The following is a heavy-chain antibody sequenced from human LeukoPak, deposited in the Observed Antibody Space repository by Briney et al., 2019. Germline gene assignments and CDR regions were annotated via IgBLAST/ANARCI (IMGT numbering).Heavy chain of an antibody. V-gene: IGHV4-39*01. Sequence: SETLSLTCAVYGGSFSGYYWGWIRQPPGKGLEWIGSIYYSGSTYYNPSLKSRVTISVDTSKNQFSLKLSSVTAADTAVYYCARHRYCSSTSCQVYYYYYGMDVWGQGTTVTVSS. CDR2: IYYSGST. J-gene: IGHJ6*02. CDR1: GGSFSGYY. CDR3: ARHRYCSSTSCQVYYYYYGMDV. D-gene: IGHD2-2*01.